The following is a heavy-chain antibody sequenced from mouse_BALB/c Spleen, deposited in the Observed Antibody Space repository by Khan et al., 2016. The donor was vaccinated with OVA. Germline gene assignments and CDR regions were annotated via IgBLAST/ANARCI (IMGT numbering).Heavy chain of an antibody. J-gene: IGHJ2*01. Sequence: EVELVESGPGLVKPSQSLSLTCTVTGYSITSDYAWNWIRQFPGNRLEWMGFISYSGNTNYNPSLKSRISVTRDTSKNHFFLQLNSLTTEDTATYYCARVYGGDVDYWGQGTTLTVSS. CDR3: ARVYGGDVDY. CDR2: ISYSGNT. CDR1: GYSITSDYA. D-gene: IGHD1-1*02. V-gene: IGHV3-2*02.